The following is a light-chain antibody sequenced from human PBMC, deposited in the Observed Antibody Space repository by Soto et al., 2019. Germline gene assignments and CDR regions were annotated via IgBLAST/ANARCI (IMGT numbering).Light chain of an antibody. CDR1: QGISSY. V-gene: IGKV1-8*01. Sequence: AIRMTQSPSSFSASTGDRVTITCRASQGISSYLAWYQQKPGKAPKLLIYAAATLQKGAPSRFSASGTGTEFTLTISRLQSEDFETYYCQQYMSYPYTFGQGNKLEI. CDR3: QQYMSYPYT. J-gene: IGKJ2*01. CDR2: AAA.